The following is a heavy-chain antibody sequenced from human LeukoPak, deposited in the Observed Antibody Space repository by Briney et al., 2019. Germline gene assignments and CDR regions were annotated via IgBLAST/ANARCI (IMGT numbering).Heavy chain of an antibody. V-gene: IGHV1-46*01. CDR3: ARGKWVYGSGFMSSDMGGDY. J-gene: IGHJ4*02. D-gene: IGHD3-10*01. Sequence: ASVKVSCKASGYTFTSYYMHWVRQAPGQGLEWMGIINPSGGSTSYAQKFQGRVTMTRDTSTSTVYMELSSLRSEDTAVYYCARGKWVYGSGFMSSDMGGDYWGQGTLVTVSS. CDR1: GYTFTSYY. CDR2: INPSGGST.